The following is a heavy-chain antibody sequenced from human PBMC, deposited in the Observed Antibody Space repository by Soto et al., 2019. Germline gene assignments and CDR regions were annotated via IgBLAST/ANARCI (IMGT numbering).Heavy chain of an antibody. D-gene: IGHD3-3*01. CDR3: AAPDFWSGYYPRYGMDV. CDR2: IYHSGST. CDR1: GGSISSSNW. Sequence: SETLSLTCAVSGGSISSSNWWSWVRQPPGKGLEWIGEIYHSGSTNYNPSLKSRVTISVDKSKNQFSLKLSSVTAADTAVYYCAAPDFWSGYYPRYGMDVWGQGTTVTVSS. J-gene: IGHJ6*02. V-gene: IGHV4-4*02.